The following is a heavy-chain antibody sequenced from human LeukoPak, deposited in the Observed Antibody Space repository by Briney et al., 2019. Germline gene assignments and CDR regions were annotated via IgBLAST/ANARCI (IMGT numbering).Heavy chain of an antibody. CDR1: GFTFSSYG. CDR2: IWYDGSNK. CDR3: AKELQQQELLYYFDY. Sequence: PGRSLRLSCAASGFTFSSYGMHWVRQAPGKGLEWVAVIWYDGSNKYYADSVKGRFTISRDNSKNTLYLQMNSLSAEDTAVYYCAKELQQQELLYYFDYWGQGTLVTVSS. V-gene: IGHV3-33*06. D-gene: IGHD6-13*01. J-gene: IGHJ4*02.